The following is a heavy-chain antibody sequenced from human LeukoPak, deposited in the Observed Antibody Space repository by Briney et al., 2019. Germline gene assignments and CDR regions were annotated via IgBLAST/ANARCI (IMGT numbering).Heavy chain of an antibody. CDR1: GGSISSGGYY. CDR3: AKGGRSGSGSPYYYGMDV. J-gene: IGHJ6*02. CDR2: IYYSGST. D-gene: IGHD3-10*01. Sequence: SETLSLTCTVSGGSISSGGYYWSWIRQHPGKGLEWIGYIYYSGSTYYNPSLKSRVTISVDTSKNQFSLKLSSVTAADTAVYYCAKGGRSGSGSPYYYGMDVWGQGTTVTVSS. V-gene: IGHV4-31*03.